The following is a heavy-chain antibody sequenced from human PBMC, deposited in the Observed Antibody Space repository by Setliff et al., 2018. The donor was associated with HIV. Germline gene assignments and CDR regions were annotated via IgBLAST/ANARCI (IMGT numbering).Heavy chain of an antibody. J-gene: IGHJ4*02. CDR1: GGSISTYY. V-gene: IGHV4-4*08. CDR2: IYTSGST. Sequence: SETLSLTCTVSGGSISTYYWSWIRQPPGKGLEWVGYIYTSGSTNYNPSLKSRVTISVDTSKNQFSLKLNSVTAADTAVYYCARAKSLVRGVNYFDYWGQGTLVTVSS. D-gene: IGHD3-10*01. CDR3: ARAKSLVRGVNYFDY.